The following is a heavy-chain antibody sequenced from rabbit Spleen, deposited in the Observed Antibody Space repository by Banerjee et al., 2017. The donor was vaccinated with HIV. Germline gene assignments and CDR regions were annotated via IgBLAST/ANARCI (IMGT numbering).Heavy chain of an antibody. CDR3: ARDAGTSFSTYGMDL. V-gene: IGHV1S45*01. D-gene: IGHD8-1*01. CDR1: GFDFSGDYM. CDR2: IYGGSSGST. J-gene: IGHJ6*01. Sequence: QEQLKETGGGLVQPGGSLTLSCKASGFDFSGDYMSWVRQAPGKGLECIACIYGGSSGSTYYASWAKGRFTISKTSSTTVTLQMTSLTAADTATYFCARDAGTSFSTYGMDLWGQGTLVTVS.